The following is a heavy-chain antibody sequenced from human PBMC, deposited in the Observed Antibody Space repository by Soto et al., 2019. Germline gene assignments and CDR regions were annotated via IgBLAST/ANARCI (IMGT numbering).Heavy chain of an antibody. Sequence: EVQLVESGGGFVQPGRSLRLSCIASGFTFDDYAMHWVRQAPGKGLEWVSSVDWNSGSVAYADSVKGRFTVSRDNARNALFLQMKRLRGEDTALYYCVKGRGSFLVHFGLAVWGQGTTVTVSS. CDR3: VKGRGSFLVHFGLAV. D-gene: IGHD1-26*01. V-gene: IGHV3-9*01. CDR1: GFTFDDYA. CDR2: VDWNSGSV. J-gene: IGHJ6*02.